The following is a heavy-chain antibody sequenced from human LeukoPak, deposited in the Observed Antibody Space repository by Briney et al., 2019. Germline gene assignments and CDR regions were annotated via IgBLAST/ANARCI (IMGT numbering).Heavy chain of an antibody. V-gene: IGHV4-30-4*08. CDR3: ARRQYYYGSGSMDV. CDR2: IYYSGSA. D-gene: IGHD3-10*01. CDR1: GGSISSGDYY. Sequence: KASQTLSLTCSVTGGSISSGDYYWTWIRQPPGKGLEWIAYIYYSGSAEYNLSLQSRATISVDTSKNQFFLKLRSVTAADTAVYYCARRQYYYGSGSMDVWGMGTMVTISS. J-gene: IGHJ6*03.